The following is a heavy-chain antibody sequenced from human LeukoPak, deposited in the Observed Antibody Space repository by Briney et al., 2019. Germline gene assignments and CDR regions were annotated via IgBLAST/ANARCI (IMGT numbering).Heavy chain of an antibody. V-gene: IGHV1-18*01. Sequence: APVKVSCKASGYTFTSYGISWVRQAPGQGLEWMGWISAYNGNTNYAQKLQGRVTMTTDTSTSTAYMELRSLRSDDTAVYYCARVSRDFWITEGDYWGQGTLVTVSS. J-gene: IGHJ4*02. CDR3: ARVSRDFWITEGDY. CDR1: GYTFTSYG. D-gene: IGHD3-3*01. CDR2: ISAYNGNT.